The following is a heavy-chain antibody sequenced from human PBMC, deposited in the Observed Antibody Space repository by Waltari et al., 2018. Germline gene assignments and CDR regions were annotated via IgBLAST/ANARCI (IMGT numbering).Heavy chain of an antibody. CDR1: GCPISSSRYY. D-gene: IGHD3-3*01. V-gene: IGHV4-39*01. J-gene: IGHJ4*02. CDR2: IYYSGST. Sequence: QLQLQESGPGLVKPSATLSLTCTVSGCPISSSRYYWGRIRQPHGKGLEWIGSIYYSGSTYYNPSLKSRVTISVDTSKNQFSLKLSSVTAADTAVYYCARLDHYDFWSGYYYFDYWGQGTLVTVSS. CDR3: ARLDHYDFWSGYYYFDY.